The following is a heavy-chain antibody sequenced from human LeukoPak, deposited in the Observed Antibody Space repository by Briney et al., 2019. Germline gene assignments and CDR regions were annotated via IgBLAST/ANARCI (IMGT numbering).Heavy chain of an antibody. V-gene: IGHV1-69*04. CDR3: ARCGTPNNYHYYGLDV. CDR1: GGTFSSYA. D-gene: IGHD5-24*01. J-gene: IGHJ6*02. Sequence: SVKVSCKASGGTFSSYAISWVRQAPGQGLEWMGRIIPILGIANYAQKFQGRVTITADKSTSTAYMELSSLRSEDTAVYYCARCGTPNNYHYYGLDVWGQGTTVTVS. CDR2: IIPILGIA.